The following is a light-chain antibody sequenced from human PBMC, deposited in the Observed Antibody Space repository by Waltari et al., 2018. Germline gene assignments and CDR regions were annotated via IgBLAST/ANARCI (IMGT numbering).Light chain of an antibody. CDR2: RDT. V-gene: IGLV3-25*03. CDR1: ASPRPF. Sequence: SYELTPPPSVSVSPGQTARITCSGEASPRPFTSWYQQRPGQAPIMLMYRDTERPSVIPERFSGSSSGTIVTLTITGVQAEDEADYYCQSTDSSGSFVVFGGGTRLTVL. J-gene: IGLJ2*01. CDR3: QSTDSSGSFVV.